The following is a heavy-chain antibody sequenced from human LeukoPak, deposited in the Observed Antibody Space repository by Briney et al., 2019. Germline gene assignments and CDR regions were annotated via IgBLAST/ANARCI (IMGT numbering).Heavy chain of an antibody. D-gene: IGHD3/OR15-3a*01. J-gene: IGHJ3*02. Sequence: PSETLSLTCTVSGGSISSYYWSWIRQPPGKGLEWIGSIYYSGGTYYNPSLKSRVTISVDTSKNQFSLKLSSVTAADTAVYYCARERGHDLLSFDIWGQGTMVTVSS. CDR2: IYYSGGT. CDR1: GGSISSYY. CDR3: ARERGHDLLSFDI. V-gene: IGHV4-39*07.